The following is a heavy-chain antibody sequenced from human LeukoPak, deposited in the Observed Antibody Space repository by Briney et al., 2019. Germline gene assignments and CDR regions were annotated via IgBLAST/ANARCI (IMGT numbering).Heavy chain of an antibody. CDR1: SGSISSSSSY. J-gene: IGHJ3*02. D-gene: IGHD4-23*01. V-gene: IGHV4-39*01. CDR3: ARHKSWWELHAFDI. Sequence: SETLSLTCTVSSGSISSSSSYWGWIRQPPGKGLEWIGSIFYRGSTYYNPSLKSRVTISIDTSKNQFSLKLSSVTAADTAVYYCARHKSWWELHAFDIWGQGTLVTVST. CDR2: IFYRGST.